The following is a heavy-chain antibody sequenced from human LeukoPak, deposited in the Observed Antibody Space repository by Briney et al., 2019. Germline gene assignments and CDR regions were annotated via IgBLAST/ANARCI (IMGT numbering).Heavy chain of an antibody. V-gene: IGHV4-39*02. CDR2: IYYSGST. Sequence: SESLSLTCTVSGGSISSSSYYWGWIRQPPGKGLERIGSIYYSGSTYYNPSLKSRVTISVDTSKNQFSLKLSSVTAADTAVYYCARDYGSGSYPHWGQGTLVTVSS. J-gene: IGHJ4*02. CDR3: ARDYGSGSYPH. D-gene: IGHD3-10*01. CDR1: GGSISSSSYY.